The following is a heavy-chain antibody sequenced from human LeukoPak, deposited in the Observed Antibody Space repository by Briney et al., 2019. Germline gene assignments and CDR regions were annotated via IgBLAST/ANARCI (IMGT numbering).Heavy chain of an antibody. CDR3: AKVTPSNYDFWSGAFDY. CDR2: IWYDGSNK. Sequence: PGGSLRLSCAASGFTFSSYGMHWVRQAPGKGLEWVAVIWYDGSNKYYAHSVKGRFTISRDNSKNTLYLQMNSLRAEDTAVYYCAKVTPSNYDFWSGAFDYWGQGTLVTVSS. V-gene: IGHV3-33*06. CDR1: GFTFSSYG. D-gene: IGHD3-3*01. J-gene: IGHJ4*02.